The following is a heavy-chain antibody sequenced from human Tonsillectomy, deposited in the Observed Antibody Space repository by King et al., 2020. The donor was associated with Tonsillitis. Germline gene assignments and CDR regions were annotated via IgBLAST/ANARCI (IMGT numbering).Heavy chain of an antibody. CDR2: IYRDDSDP. CDR1: GYTFSSYW. D-gene: IGHD5-18*01. Sequence: QLVQSGAEVKEPGDSLKISCKGSGYTFSSYWIAWVRQMPGKGLEWMGIIYRDDSDPRYSPSFQCQVTISADKSICTAYLQWSTLKASDNAIYYCARLTAMVGFDYWGQGTLVTVSS. J-gene: IGHJ4*02. V-gene: IGHV5-51*01. CDR3: ARLTAMVGFDY.